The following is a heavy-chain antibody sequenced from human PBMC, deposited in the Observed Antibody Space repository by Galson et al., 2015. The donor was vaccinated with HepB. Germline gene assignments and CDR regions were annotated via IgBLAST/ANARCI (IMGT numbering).Heavy chain of an antibody. Sequence: ETLSLTCTVSGGSISSYYWSWIRQPPGKGLEWIGYIFYSGSTNYNPSLKSRVTISVDTSKNQFSLKLSSVTAADTAVYYCARGTPMALWPEGAFEVWGQGTMVTVSS. CDR3: ARGTPMALWPEGAFEV. V-gene: IGHV4-59*01. CDR2: IFYSGST. D-gene: IGHD5-18*01. CDR1: GGSISSYY. J-gene: IGHJ3*01.